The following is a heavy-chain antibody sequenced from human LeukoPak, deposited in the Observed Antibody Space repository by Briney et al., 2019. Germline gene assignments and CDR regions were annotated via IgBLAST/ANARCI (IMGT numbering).Heavy chain of an antibody. CDR2: SYYSGST. V-gene: IGHV4-59*12. CDR3: ARLGGYHFDY. D-gene: IGHD3-22*01. J-gene: IGHJ4*02. Sequence: SETLSLTCTVSGGSIRSYYWSWIRQAPAQGLEWIGYSYYSGSTNYNPALTSRVTISVDTSKNQLSLKLTSVTAADTAVYYCARLGGYHFDYWGQGTLVAVSS. CDR1: GGSIRSYY.